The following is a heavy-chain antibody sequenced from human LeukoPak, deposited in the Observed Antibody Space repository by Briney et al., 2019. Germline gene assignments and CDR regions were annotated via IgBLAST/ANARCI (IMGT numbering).Heavy chain of an antibody. CDR1: GGTFSSYA. V-gene: IGHV1-69*05. D-gene: IGHD6-19*01. J-gene: IGHJ4*02. Sequence: SVKVSCKASGGTFSSYAISWVRQAPGQGGEWMGGIIPIFGTANYAQKFRGSVTITRDTSTSTVYMELSSLRSEDTAVYYCARDPGGIAVAVLDYWGQGTLVTVSS. CDR2: IIPIFGTA. CDR3: ARDPGGIAVAVLDY.